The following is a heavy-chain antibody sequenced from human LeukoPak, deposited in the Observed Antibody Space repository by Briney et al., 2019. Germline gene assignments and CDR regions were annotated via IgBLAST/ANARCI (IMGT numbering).Heavy chain of an antibody. Sequence: PSETLSLACTVSGGSLSSTSDYWGWIRQPPGKGLEWIGSVRYSGTTYYSPSLKSRLTMSVDTSKNQFPLKLTSVTAADTAVYYCARHYYDSSGYRRDYYFDYWGQGILVTVSS. CDR1: GGSLSSTSDY. V-gene: IGHV4-39*01. J-gene: IGHJ4*02. D-gene: IGHD3-22*01. CDR3: ARHYYDSSGYRRDYYFDY. CDR2: VRYSGTT.